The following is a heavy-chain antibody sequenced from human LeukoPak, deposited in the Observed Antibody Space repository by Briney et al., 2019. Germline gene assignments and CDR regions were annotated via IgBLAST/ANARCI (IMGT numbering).Heavy chain of an antibody. V-gene: IGHV3-30*18. J-gene: IGHJ3*02. Sequence: GGSLRLFCAASGFTFTNYNMHWVRQTPGKGLQWVAAILYDGSKKYYADSVKGRFSVYRDNSNYTLYLQMNSLKTEDTAVYSCANFDGDSQAFHIWGQGTMVTVSS. CDR2: ILYDGSKK. CDR1: GFTFTNYN. CDR3: ANFDGDSQAFHI. D-gene: IGHD3-9*01.